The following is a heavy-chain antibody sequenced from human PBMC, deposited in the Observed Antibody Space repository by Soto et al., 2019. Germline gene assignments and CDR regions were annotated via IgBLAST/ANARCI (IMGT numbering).Heavy chain of an antibody. D-gene: IGHD6-19*01. Sequence: EVQMLESGGGLVQPGGSLRLSCAASGFTFSSYGMSWVRQAPGKGLEWVSGISGSGGSTSYADSVKGRFTISRDNSKNMLYLQMSSLRGEDMAVYYCAREDSGWYGEFFQNWGQGTLVTVSS. CDR1: GFTFSSYG. CDR3: AREDSGWYGEFFQN. CDR2: ISGSGGST. V-gene: IGHV3-23*01. J-gene: IGHJ1*01.